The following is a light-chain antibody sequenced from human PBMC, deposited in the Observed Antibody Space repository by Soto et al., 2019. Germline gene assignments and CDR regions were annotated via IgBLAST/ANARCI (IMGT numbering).Light chain of an antibody. Sequence: QSVLTQPPSVSGAPGQRVTISCSGTSSNFGAGYDAHWYQQLPGTAPKLLIYANSNQPSGVPDRFSGSKSGTSASLAITGLQAEDEAYYYCQSYDNSLSGSRVFGGGTQLTVL. J-gene: IGLJ3*02. CDR1: SSNFGAGYD. CDR2: ANS. V-gene: IGLV1-40*01. CDR3: QSYDNSLSGSRV.